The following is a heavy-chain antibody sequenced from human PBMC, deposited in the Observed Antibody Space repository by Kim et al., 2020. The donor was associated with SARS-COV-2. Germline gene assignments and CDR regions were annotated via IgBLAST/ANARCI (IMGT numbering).Heavy chain of an antibody. V-gene: IGHV4-39*01. D-gene: IGHD3-3*01. CDR1: GGSISSSSYY. J-gene: IGHJ5*02. CDR2: IYYSGST. CDR3: ARHLARITIFGVGLGWFDP. Sequence: SETLSLTCTVSGGSISSSSYYWGWIRQPPGKGLEWIGSIYYSGSTYYNPSLKSRVTISVDTSKNQFSLKLSSVTAADTAAYYCARHLARITIFGVGLGWFDPWGQGTLVTVSS.